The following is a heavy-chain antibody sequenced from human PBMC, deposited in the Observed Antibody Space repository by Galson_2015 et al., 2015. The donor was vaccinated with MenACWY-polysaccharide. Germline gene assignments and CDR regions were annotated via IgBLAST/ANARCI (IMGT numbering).Heavy chain of an antibody. D-gene: IGHD3-16*01. CDR3: LSRRNVAGGWVDS. CDR1: GGSISSSSYY. J-gene: IGHJ5*01. Sequence: LSLTCTVSGGSISSSSYYWGWIRQPPGKGLEWIGTMTYTGSTFYNPSLNSRVTISVGTSSNQFSLRLFSVTAADTAVYYCLSRRNVAGGWVDSWGQGTLVTVSS. V-gene: IGHV4-39*07. CDR2: MTYTGST.